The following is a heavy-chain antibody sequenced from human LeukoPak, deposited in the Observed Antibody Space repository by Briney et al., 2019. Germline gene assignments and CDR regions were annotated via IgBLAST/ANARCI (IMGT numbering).Heavy chain of an antibody. V-gene: IGHV3-33*01. CDR2: IWYDGSNK. J-gene: IGHJ4*02. D-gene: IGHD3-22*01. Sequence: GRSLRLSCAASGFTFSSYGMHWVRQAPGKGLEWVAVIWYDGSNKYYADSAKGRFTISRDNSKNTLYLQMNSLRAEDTAVYYCARDGYTYYYDSRRGYYFDYWGQGTLVTVSS. CDR3: ARDGYTYYYDSRRGYYFDY. CDR1: GFTFSSYG.